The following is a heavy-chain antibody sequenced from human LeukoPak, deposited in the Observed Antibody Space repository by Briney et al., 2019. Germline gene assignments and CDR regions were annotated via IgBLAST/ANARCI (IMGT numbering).Heavy chain of an antibody. J-gene: IGHJ4*02. V-gene: IGHV1-2*02. Sequence: SVTLSCKASGYTFTDYHIYWVRQAPGQGVECMGWINPNIGSTNSKHKVKVTVTRTSDTSISTVYMELSRLRSDDTAVYSCARSKIQYLVKASADYWGQGTPVTVSS. CDR2: INPNIGST. CDR3: ARSKIQYLVKASADY. CDR1: GYTFTDYH. D-gene: IGHD1-26*01.